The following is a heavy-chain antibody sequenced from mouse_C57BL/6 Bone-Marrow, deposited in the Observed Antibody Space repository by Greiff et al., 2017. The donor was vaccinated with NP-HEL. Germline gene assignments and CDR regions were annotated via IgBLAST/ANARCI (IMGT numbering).Heavy chain of an antibody. CDR2: INSDGGST. V-gene: IGHV5-2*01. D-gene: IGHD2-4*01. CDR3: ARGDYDGFAY. Sequence: EVQVVEPGGGLVQPGASLKLSCESNDYAFPSYDMSWVRKTPGKRLELVGAINSDGGSTYYTDTMERRFIISIDNTKNTLYLQVSSVVSEVSALDYCARGDYDGFAYWGQGTLVTVSA. J-gene: IGHJ3*01. CDR1: DYAFPSYD.